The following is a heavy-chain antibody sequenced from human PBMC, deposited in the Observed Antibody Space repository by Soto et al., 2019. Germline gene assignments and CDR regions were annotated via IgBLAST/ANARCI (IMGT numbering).Heavy chain of an antibody. V-gene: IGHV3-23*01. CDR1: GFTFSSYA. J-gene: IGHJ4*02. CDR2: ISGSGGST. CDR3: AKGGRQWLVTSDFNY. D-gene: IGHD6-19*01. Sequence: GALRLSCTASGFTFSSYAMSWVRQAPGKGLERVSAISGSGGSTYHADSVKGRFTISRDSSKNTVSLEMTSLRAEDTAVYYCAKGGRQWLVTSDFNYWGQGALVTVSS.